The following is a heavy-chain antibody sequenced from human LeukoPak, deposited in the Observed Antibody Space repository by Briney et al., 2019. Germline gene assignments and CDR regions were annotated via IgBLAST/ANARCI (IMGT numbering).Heavy chain of an antibody. CDR2: IYYSGST. CDR1: GGSISSYY. CDR3: ASTTVRGAMDY. Sequence: PSETLSLTCTVSGGSISSYYWSWIRQTPGKGLEWIGYIYYSGSTNFNPSLKSRVTISVDTSKNQFSLKMSSVTAADTAVYYCASTTVRGAMDYWGQGTLVTVSS. D-gene: IGHD3-10*01. V-gene: IGHV4-59*12. J-gene: IGHJ4*02.